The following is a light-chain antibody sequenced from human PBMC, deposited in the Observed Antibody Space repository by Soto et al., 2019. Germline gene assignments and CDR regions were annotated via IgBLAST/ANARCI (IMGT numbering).Light chain of an antibody. Sequence: DIHMTQSPSSLSSSIGDRVTIGFQASQDINNYLNWYQQKPGKAPKLLIYDASNLETGVPSRFSGSGSGTYFTFTISSLQPEDIATYYCQQYDNLLTFGGGTKVDIK. CDR1: QDINNY. CDR2: DAS. CDR3: QQYDNLLT. V-gene: IGKV1-33*01. J-gene: IGKJ4*01.